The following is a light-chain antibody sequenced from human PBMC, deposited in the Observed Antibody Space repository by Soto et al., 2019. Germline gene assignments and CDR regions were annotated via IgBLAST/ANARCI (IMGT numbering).Light chain of an antibody. V-gene: IGKV3-20*01. CDR3: QQYGSSRT. CDR1: QSVSSSY. CDR2: GAS. J-gene: IGKJ1*01. Sequence: DSALTQSPGTLSLSPGERATLSCRASQSVSSSYLARYQQKRGQAPRLLIYGASSRATGIPDRFSGSGSGTCFTRTVSGQKREDFEVYYCQQYGSSRTFGQGTKVEIK.